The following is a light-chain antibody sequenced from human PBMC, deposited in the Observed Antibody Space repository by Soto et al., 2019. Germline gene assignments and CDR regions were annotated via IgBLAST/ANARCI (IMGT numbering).Light chain of an antibody. CDR1: RSVSTSY. Sequence: EIVLTQSPGTLSLSPGERATLSCRASRSVSTSYLAWYQQKPGQAPRLLIYGASGRATGIPDRFSGSGSGTDFTLTISRLEPEDFAVYYCQQYGSSPYTFGQGTKLEIK. V-gene: IGKV3-20*01. J-gene: IGKJ2*01. CDR2: GAS. CDR3: QQYGSSPYT.